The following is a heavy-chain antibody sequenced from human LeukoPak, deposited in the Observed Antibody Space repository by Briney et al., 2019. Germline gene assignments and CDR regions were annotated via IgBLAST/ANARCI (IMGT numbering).Heavy chain of an antibody. J-gene: IGHJ4*02. D-gene: IGHD1-26*01. CDR3: ARTMYITGSSDFDY. Sequence: SGGSLRLSCAASGFTFNIYAMHWVRQAPGKGLEWVAVISYDGSKTYYPASEKGRFTISRDNSKNTLYLQMNSLRAEDTALYYCARTMYITGSSDFDYWGQGTLVTVSS. V-gene: IGHV3-30-3*01. CDR1: GFTFNIYA. CDR2: ISYDGSKT.